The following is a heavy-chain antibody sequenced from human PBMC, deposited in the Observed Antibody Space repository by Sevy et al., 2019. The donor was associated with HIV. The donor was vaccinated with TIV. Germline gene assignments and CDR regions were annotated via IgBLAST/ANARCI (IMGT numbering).Heavy chain of an antibody. CDR2: IRYDGSNT. V-gene: IGHV3-33*01. D-gene: IGHD3-3*01. J-gene: IGHJ6*02. CDR1: GFTLSSYG. Sequence: GGSLRLSCAASGFTLSSYGMHWVRQAPGKGLEWVAVIRYDGSNTYYADSVKGRFTISRDNSKNTLYLQMNSLRAEDTAVYYCSGERLGITISAEWGGGMDVWGQGTTVTVSS. CDR3: SGERLGITISAEWGGGMDV.